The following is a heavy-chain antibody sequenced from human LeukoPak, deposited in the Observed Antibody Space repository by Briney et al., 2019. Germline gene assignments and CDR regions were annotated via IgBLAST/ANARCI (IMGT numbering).Heavy chain of an antibody. Sequence: GGPLRLSCAASGLTFSGYAMYWVRQAPGKGLEWVAVISYDGSNKYYADSVKGRFTISRDNSKNTLYLQMNSLRTEDTAVYYCARGSPPDYWGQGTLVTVSS. CDR1: GLTFSGYA. CDR2: ISYDGSNK. V-gene: IGHV3-30-3*01. CDR3: ARGSPPDY. J-gene: IGHJ4*02.